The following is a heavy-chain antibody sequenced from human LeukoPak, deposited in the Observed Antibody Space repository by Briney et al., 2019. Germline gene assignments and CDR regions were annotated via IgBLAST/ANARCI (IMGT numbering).Heavy chain of an antibody. CDR2: IYSDGNT. J-gene: IGHJ1*01. CDR1: GFTFSTYA. Sequence: QSGRSLRLSCAASGFTFSTYAMHWVRQAPGMGLEWVSTIYSDGNTYYPDPVKGRFTISRDGSKNTLYLQLNSLRTEDTAIYYCVREREGSNSEHWGQGTLVTVSS. V-gene: IGHV3-53*01. CDR3: VREREGSNSEH. D-gene: IGHD1-26*01.